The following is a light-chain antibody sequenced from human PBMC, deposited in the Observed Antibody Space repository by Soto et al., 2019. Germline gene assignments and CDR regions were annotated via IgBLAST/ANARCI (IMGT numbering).Light chain of an antibody. J-gene: IGKJ2*01. CDR1: QSVSSSY. CDR3: KQYGSSPYT. V-gene: IGKV3-20*01. CDR2: GAS. Sequence: EIVLTQSPGTLSLSPGERATLSCRASQSVSSSYLAWYQQKPGQAPRLLIYGASSRATGIPDRFSGSWSGTDFTLTISRLEPEEFAVYYCKQYGSSPYTFGQGTKLEIK.